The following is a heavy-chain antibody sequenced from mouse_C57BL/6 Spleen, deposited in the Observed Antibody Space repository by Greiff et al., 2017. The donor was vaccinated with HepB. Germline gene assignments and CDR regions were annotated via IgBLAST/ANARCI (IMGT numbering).Heavy chain of an antibody. CDR3: ARYDPPAPDV. CDR1: GYTFTDYY. Sequence: EVKLQQSGPELVKPGASVKISCKASGYTFTDYYMNWVKQSHGKSLEWIGDINPNNGGTSYNQKFKGKATLTVDKSSSTAYMELRSLTSEDSAVYYCARYDPPAPDVWGTAPTVTVSS. CDR2: INPNNGGT. V-gene: IGHV1-26*01. D-gene: IGHD2-12*01. J-gene: IGHJ1*03.